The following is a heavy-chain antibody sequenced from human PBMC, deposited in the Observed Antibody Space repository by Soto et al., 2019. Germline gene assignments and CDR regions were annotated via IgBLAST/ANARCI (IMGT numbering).Heavy chain of an antibody. V-gene: IGHV3-30-3*01. CDR2: ISYDGSNK. CDR1: GFTFSSYA. Sequence: GGSLRLSCAASGFTFSSYAMHWVRQAPGKGLEWVAVISYDGSNKYYADSVKGRFTISRDNSKNTLYLQMNSLRAEDTAVYYCAKVRYYYDSSGYRLYYFDYWGQGTLVTV. CDR3: AKVRYYYDSSGYRLYYFDY. D-gene: IGHD3-22*01. J-gene: IGHJ4*02.